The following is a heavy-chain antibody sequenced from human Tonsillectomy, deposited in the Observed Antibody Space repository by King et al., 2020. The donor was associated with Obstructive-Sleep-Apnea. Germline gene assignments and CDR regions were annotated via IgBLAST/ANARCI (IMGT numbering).Heavy chain of an antibody. Sequence: QLVQSGAEVKKPGASVKVSCKASGYTFTSYSISWVRQAPGLGLEWMGWISTSNGNTNYAQKFQGRVTMTTDTSTSTAYVELRSLRSDDTAVYYCARDGPPYFDWPHMSYFDYWGQGTLLTVSS. D-gene: IGHD3-9*01. V-gene: IGHV1-18*01. CDR2: ISTSNGNT. J-gene: IGHJ4*02. CDR3: ARDGPPYFDWPHMSYFDY. CDR1: GYTFTSYS.